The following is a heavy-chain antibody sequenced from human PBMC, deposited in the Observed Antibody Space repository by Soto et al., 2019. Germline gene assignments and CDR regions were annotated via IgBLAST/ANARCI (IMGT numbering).Heavy chain of an antibody. CDR3: ARSQGSSTSLEIYYYYYYGMDV. D-gene: IGHD2-2*01. CDR2: IIPISDTT. V-gene: IGHV1-69*01. J-gene: IGHJ6*02. CDR1: GGTFSSYA. Sequence: QVQLVQSGAEVKKPGSSVKVSCKASGGTFSSYAISWVRQAPGQGLEWMGGIIPISDTTNYAQKFQGRVTISADESTSTAYMELSSLRSEDTAVYYCARSQGSSTSLEIYYYYYYGMDVWGQRTKVTVSS.